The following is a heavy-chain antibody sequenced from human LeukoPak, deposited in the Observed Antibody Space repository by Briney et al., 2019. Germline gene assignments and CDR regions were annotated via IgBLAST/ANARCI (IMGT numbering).Heavy chain of an antibody. D-gene: IGHD3-10*01. J-gene: IGHJ5*02. Sequence: SVKVSCKASGGTFSSYAISWVRQAPGQGLEWMGRIIPIFGTANYAQKFQGRVTITTDESTSTAYMELSSLRSEDTAVYYCARGPITMVRGVIINIWFDPWGQGTLVTVSS. V-gene: IGHV1-69*05. CDR3: ARGPITMVRGVIINIWFDP. CDR2: IIPIFGTA. CDR1: GGTFSSYA.